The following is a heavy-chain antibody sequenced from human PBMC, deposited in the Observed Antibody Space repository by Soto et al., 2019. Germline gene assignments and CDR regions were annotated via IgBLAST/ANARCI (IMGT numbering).Heavy chain of an antibody. CDR2: ISGSGGST. Sequence: GGSLRLSCAASGFTFSSYAMSWVRQAPGKGLEWVSAISGSGGSTDYVDSVKGRFTISRDNSKKMLYLQMNSLRDEDTAVYHCAKLQAYNFGPGAYSDYWGQGTLVTVSS. J-gene: IGHJ4*02. D-gene: IGHD5-18*01. CDR1: GFTFSSYA. V-gene: IGHV3-23*01. CDR3: AKLQAYNFGPGAYSDY.